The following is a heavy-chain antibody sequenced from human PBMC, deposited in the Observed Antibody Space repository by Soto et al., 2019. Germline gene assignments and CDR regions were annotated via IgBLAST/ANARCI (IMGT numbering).Heavy chain of an antibody. J-gene: IGHJ4*02. CDR2: IYYRGNA. CDR3: ARLEVLATISYYFDV. Sequence: QLQLQESGPGLVKPSETLSLTCSVSDDSINSDKYYWGWLRQPPGKGLEWIGSIYYRGNAYYTPSLQTRVTISLAKSKSQFSLKRNSVTAAASAVYFCARLEVLATISYYFDVWGPGALVTVSS. D-gene: IGHD2-8*02. V-gene: IGHV4-39*01. CDR1: DDSINSDKYY.